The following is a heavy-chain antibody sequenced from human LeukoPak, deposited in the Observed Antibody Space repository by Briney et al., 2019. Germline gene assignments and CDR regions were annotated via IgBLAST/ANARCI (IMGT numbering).Heavy chain of an antibody. J-gene: IGHJ4*02. CDR2: IKSKTDGGTT. Sequence: GGSLRLSCAASGFTFSNAWMSWVRQAPGKGLEWVGRIKSKTDGGTTDYAAPVEGRFTISRDDSKNTLYLQMNSLKTEDTAVYYCTTDLLLPSDYGDYASYFDYWGQGTLVTVSS. V-gene: IGHV3-15*01. D-gene: IGHD4-17*01. CDR3: TTDLLLPSDYGDYASYFDY. CDR1: GFTFSNAW.